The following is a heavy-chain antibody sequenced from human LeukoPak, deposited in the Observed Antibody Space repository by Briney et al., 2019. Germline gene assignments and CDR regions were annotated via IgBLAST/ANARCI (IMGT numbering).Heavy chain of an antibody. Sequence: GGSLRLSCAASGFTFSSYAMSWVRQAPGKGLEWVSAISGSGGSTYYADSVKGRFTISRDNSKSTLYLQMNSLRAEDTAVYYCASPGAVAGHYWGQGTLVTVSS. CDR1: GFTFSSYA. V-gene: IGHV3-23*01. J-gene: IGHJ4*02. CDR3: ASPGAVAGHY. CDR2: ISGSGGST. D-gene: IGHD6-19*01.